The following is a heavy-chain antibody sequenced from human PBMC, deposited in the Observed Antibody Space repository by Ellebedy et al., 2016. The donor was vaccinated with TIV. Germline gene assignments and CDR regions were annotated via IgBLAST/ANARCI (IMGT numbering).Heavy chain of an antibody. Sequence: GESLKTSXATSGFTFSSYAMSWVRQAPGKGLEWVSAISGSGGSTYYADSVKGRFTISRDNSKNTLYLQMNSLRAEDTAVYYCAKDPSGPVDYWGQGTLVTVSS. V-gene: IGHV3-23*01. D-gene: IGHD6-25*01. J-gene: IGHJ4*02. CDR2: ISGSGGST. CDR1: GFTFSSYA. CDR3: AKDPSGPVDY.